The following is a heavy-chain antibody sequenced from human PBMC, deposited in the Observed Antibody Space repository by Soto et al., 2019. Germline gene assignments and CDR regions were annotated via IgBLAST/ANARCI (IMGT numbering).Heavy chain of an antibody. CDR1: GFTLSSYG. V-gene: IGHV3-30*03. Sequence: QVQLVESGGGVVQPEKSLRLSCAASGFTLSSYGMHWVRQAPGKGLEWVAFISFDGSYKYYADSVKGRFTISRDNSKNTLHLQMTRLRAEDTVRYFCNRMVYYGMDVWGQGAAVIVSS. CDR3: NRMVYYGMDV. D-gene: IGHD2-8*01. CDR2: ISFDGSYK. J-gene: IGHJ6*01.